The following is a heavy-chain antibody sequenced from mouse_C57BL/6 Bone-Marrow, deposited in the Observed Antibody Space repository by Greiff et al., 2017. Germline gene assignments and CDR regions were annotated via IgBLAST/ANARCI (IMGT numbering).Heavy chain of an antibody. D-gene: IGHD2-4*01. V-gene: IGHV5-15*01. CDR1: GFTFSDYG. CDR3: ARSSYYDYEGFAY. Sequence: EVHLVESGGGLVQSGRSLRLSCAASGFTFSDYGMAWVRQAPRKGPEWVAFISNLAYSIYYADTVTGRFTISRENAKNTLYLEMSSLRSGDTAMYYCARSSYYDYEGFAYWGQGTLVTVSA. J-gene: IGHJ3*01. CDR2: ISNLAYSI.